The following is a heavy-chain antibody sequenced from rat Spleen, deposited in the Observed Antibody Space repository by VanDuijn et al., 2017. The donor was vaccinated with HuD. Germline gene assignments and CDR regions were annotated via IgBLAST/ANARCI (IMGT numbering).Heavy chain of an antibody. V-gene: IGHV5-29*01. CDR2: ISHDGSNT. J-gene: IGHJ2*01. Sequence: EVQLVESGGGLVQPGRSLKLSCAASGFTFNNYDMAWVRQSPTKGLEWVAYISHDGSNTYFRDSVKGRFIISRDNTKSTLYLQMDSLRSEDTATYYCARRHYGYTDYFDYWGQGVMVTVSS. CDR1: GFTFNNYD. D-gene: IGHD1-9*01. CDR3: ARRHYGYTDYFDY.